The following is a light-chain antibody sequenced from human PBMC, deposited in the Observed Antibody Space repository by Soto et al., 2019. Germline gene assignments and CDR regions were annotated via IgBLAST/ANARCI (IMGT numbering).Light chain of an antibody. J-gene: IGKJ4*01. Sequence: EIVMTQSPATLSVSPGERATLSCRASQSVSSDLAWYQQKPGQAPRLLIYDASTRATGIPVRFSGSGSGTEFTLTISSLQSQDFALYYCQQYNKWPPLTFGGGTKVEI. V-gene: IGKV3-15*01. CDR2: DAS. CDR1: QSVSSD. CDR3: QQYNKWPPLT.